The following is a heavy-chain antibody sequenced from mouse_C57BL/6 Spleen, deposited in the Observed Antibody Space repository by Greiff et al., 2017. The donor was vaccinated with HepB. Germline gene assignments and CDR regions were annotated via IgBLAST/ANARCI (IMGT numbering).Heavy chain of an antibody. Sequence: QVQLQQSGAELVRPGASVTLSCKASGYTFTDYEMHWVKQTPVHGLEWIGAIDPETGGTAYNQKFKGKAILTADKSSSTAYMELRSLTSEDSAVYYCTRAYGYDGGFAYWGQGTLVTVSA. D-gene: IGHD2-2*01. J-gene: IGHJ3*01. CDR3: TRAYGYDGGFAY. CDR2: IDPETGGT. CDR1: GYTFTDYE. V-gene: IGHV1-15*01.